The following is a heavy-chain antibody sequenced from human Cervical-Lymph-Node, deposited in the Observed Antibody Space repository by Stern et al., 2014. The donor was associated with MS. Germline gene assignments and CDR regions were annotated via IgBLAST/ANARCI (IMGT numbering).Heavy chain of an antibody. CDR2: IHAYNGKT. J-gene: IGHJ3*02. CDR3: ARGLLGSENAFDI. V-gene: IGHV1-18*01. CDR1: GYTFTSYG. Sequence: QVQLGQSGAEVKKPGASVKVSCKASGYTFTSYGISWVRQAPGQGLEWMGSIHAYNGKTNYAQKLQGRVTMTTATSTSTAYMELRSLRSDNTALYYCARGLLGSENAFDIWGQGTMVTVSS. D-gene: IGHD2-15*01.